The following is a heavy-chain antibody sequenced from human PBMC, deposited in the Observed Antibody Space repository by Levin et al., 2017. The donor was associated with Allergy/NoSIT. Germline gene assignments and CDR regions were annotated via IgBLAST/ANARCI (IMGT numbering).Heavy chain of an antibody. CDR1: GDSISSYY. CDR3: ARRTTMAHFDY. CDR2: IYYSGST. V-gene: IGHV4-59*01. Sequence: SETLSLTCTVSGDSISSYYWSWIRQPPGKGLEWIGYIYYSGSTNYNPSLQSRVSMSVDSSKNHISLKLSSVTAADTAVYYCARRTTMAHFDYWGQGTLVTVSS. D-gene: IGHD5-18*01. J-gene: IGHJ4*02.